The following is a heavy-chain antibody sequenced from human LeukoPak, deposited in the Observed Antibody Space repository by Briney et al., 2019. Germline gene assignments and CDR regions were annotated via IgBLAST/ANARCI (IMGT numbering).Heavy chain of an antibody. V-gene: IGHV3-30*03. Sequence: GGSLRLSCAASGFTFSSYGMHWVRQAPGKGLEWVAVISYDGSNKYYADSVKGRFTISRDNSKNTLYLQMNSLRAEDTAVYYCALLPVQLERRPDDAFDIWGQVTMVTVSS. CDR1: GFTFSSYG. D-gene: IGHD1-1*01. CDR3: ALLPVQLERRPDDAFDI. CDR2: ISYDGSNK. J-gene: IGHJ3*02.